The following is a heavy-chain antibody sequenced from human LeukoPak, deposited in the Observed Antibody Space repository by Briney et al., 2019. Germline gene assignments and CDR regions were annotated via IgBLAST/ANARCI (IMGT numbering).Heavy chain of an antibody. Sequence: QPGGSLRLSCAASGFTFSSYWMSWVRQAPGKGLEWVANIKQDGSEKYYVDSVKGRFTVSRDNAKNSLYLQMNSLRVEDTAVCYCARGKFDFDYWGQGTLVTVSS. CDR3: ARGKFDFDY. CDR2: IKQDGSEK. V-gene: IGHV3-7*01. D-gene: IGHD3-16*01. J-gene: IGHJ4*02. CDR1: GFTFSSYW.